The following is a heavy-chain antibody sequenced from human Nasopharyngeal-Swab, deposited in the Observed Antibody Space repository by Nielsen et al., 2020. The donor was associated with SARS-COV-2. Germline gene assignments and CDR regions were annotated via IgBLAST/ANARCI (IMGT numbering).Heavy chain of an antibody. CDR1: GYTFTSDW. Sequence: GESLKISCKASGYTFTSDWIGWVRQMPGKGLEWMGIIYPGDSDTRYSPSFQGQVSISVDKSITTAYLQWNSLKASDTATYFCAIDYGSGTYGLDVWGQGTRVTVSS. CDR2: IYPGDSDT. V-gene: IGHV5-51*01. J-gene: IGHJ6*02. D-gene: IGHD3-10*01. CDR3: AIDYGSGTYGLDV.